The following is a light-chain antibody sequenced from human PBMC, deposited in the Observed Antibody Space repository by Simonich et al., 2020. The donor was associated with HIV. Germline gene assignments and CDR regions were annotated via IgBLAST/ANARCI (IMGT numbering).Light chain of an antibody. CDR3: QQYNDWPT. CDR1: QSIGSS. Sequence: EIVLTQSPDFHSVTPKEKVTITCRASQSIGSSLHWSQQKPDQSPKLLIKYASQSMSGVPSRFSGSGSGTDFTLTISSMQSEDFAVYRCQQYNDWPTFGGGTKVEIK. V-gene: IGKV6D-21*02. CDR2: YAS. J-gene: IGKJ4*01.